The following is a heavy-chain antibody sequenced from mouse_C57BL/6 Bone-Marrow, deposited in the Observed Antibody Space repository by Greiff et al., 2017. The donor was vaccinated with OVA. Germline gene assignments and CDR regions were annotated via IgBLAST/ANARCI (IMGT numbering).Heavy chain of an antibody. J-gene: IGHJ1*03. CDR2: IYPRSGNT. CDR3: ARGWSYDGYWYFDV. Sequence: QVQLQQSGAELARPGASVKLSCKASGYTFTSYGISWVKQRTGQGLEWIGEIYPRSGNTYYNEKFKGKATLTADKSSSTAYMELRSLTSEDSAVYYCARGWSYDGYWYFDVWGTGTTVTVSS. CDR1: GYTFTSYG. D-gene: IGHD1-1*01. V-gene: IGHV1-81*01.